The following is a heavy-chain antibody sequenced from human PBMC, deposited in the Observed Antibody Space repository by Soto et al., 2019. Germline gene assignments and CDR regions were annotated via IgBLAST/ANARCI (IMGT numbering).Heavy chain of an antibody. CDR1: GYSFTSYW. V-gene: IGHV5-51*01. CDR3: ARQRELRGYYYYYGMDV. J-gene: IGHJ6*02. Sequence: PGESLKISCKGSGYSFTSYWIGWVRQMPGKGLEWMGIIYPGDSDTRYSPSFQGQVTISADKSISTAYLQWSSLKASDTAMYYCARQRELRGYYYYYGMDVWGQGTTVTVSS. CDR2: IYPGDSDT. D-gene: IGHD1-26*01.